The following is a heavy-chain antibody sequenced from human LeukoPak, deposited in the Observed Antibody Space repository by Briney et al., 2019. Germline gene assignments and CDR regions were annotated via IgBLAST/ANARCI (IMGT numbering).Heavy chain of an antibody. Sequence: AGGSLRLSCAASGFTFSSYAMHWFRQAPGKGLAWVAVISYDGSNKYYADSVKGRFTISRDNSKNTLYLQMNSLIAEDTAVYYCARGTITMVRGVTRPLDYWGQGTLVTVSS. J-gene: IGHJ4*02. D-gene: IGHD3-10*01. CDR1: GFTFSSYA. CDR2: ISYDGSNK. CDR3: ARGTITMVRGVTRPLDY. V-gene: IGHV3-30*01.